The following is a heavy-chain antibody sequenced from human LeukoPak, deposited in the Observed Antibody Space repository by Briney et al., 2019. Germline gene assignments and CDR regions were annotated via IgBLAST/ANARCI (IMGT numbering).Heavy chain of an antibody. CDR1: GFTFSSYS. CDR2: ISSSSSYI. Sequence: GGSLRLSCAASGFTFSSYSMNWVRQAPGKGLEWVSSISSSSSYIYYTNSVKGRFTISRDNAKNSLYLQMNSLRAEDTAVYYCARSKWFGESGFDFWGQGTLVTVSS. D-gene: IGHD3-10*01. J-gene: IGHJ4*02. CDR3: ARSKWFGESGFDF. V-gene: IGHV3-21*01.